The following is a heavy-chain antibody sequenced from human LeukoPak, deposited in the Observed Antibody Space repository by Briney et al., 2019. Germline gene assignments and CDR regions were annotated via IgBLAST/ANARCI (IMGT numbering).Heavy chain of an antibody. CDR2: IIPIFGTA. J-gene: IGHJ5*02. Sequence: SVKVSCKASGGTFSSYAISWVRQAPGQGLEWMGGIIPIFGTANYAQKFQGRVTITADKSTSTAYMELSSLRSEDTAVYYCARGMVYAPLNWFDPWGQGTLVTVSS. V-gene: IGHV1-69*06. D-gene: IGHD2-8*01. CDR1: GGTFSSYA. CDR3: ARGMVYAPLNWFDP.